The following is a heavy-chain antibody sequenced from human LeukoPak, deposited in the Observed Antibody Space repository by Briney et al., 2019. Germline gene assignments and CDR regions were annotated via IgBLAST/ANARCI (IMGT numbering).Heavy chain of an antibody. CDR2: ISYDGSNK. D-gene: IGHD3-9*01. J-gene: IGHJ4*02. CDR3: AKDTKGIIRYFDWLPFGPFDY. CDR1: GFTFSSYG. Sequence: GGSLRLSCAASGFTFSSYGMLWVRQAPGKGLEWVAVISYDGSNKYYADSVKGRFTISRDNSKNTLYLQMNSLRAEDTAVYYCAKDTKGIIRYFDWLPFGPFDYWGQGTLVTVSS. V-gene: IGHV3-30*18.